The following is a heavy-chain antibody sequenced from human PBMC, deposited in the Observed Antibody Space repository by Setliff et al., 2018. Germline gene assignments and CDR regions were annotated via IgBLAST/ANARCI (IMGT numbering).Heavy chain of an antibody. Sequence: KSSETLSLTCAVYGGSFSGYYWSWIRQPPGKGLEWIGEINHSGSTNYNPSLKSRVTISVDTSKNQLSLKLNSVTAADTAVYYCARQIDYGDFQYFDYWGQGTLVTVSS. CDR3: ARQIDYGDFQYFDY. D-gene: IGHD4-17*01. J-gene: IGHJ4*02. V-gene: IGHV4-34*01. CDR2: INHSGST. CDR1: GGSFSGYY.